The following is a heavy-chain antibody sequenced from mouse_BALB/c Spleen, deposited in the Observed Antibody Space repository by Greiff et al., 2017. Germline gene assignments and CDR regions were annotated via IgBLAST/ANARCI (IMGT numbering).Heavy chain of an antibody. CDR3: ARGDDGYLLDY. Sequence: QVQLQQPGAELVKPGASVKLSCKASGYTFTSYWMHWVKQRPGQGLEWIGEINPSNGRTNYNEKFKSKATLTVDKSSSTAYMQLSSLTSEDSAVYYCARGDDGYLLDYWGQGTTLTVSS. CDR2: INPSNGRT. J-gene: IGHJ2*01. CDR1: GYTFTSYW. D-gene: IGHD2-3*01. V-gene: IGHV1S81*02.